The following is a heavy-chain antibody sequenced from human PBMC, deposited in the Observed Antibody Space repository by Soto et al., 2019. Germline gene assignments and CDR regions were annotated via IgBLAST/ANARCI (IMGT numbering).Heavy chain of an antibody. J-gene: IGHJ4*02. CDR3: ARGGIRYDILTGYYGLSRFDY. Sequence: SETLSLTCTVSGGSISSSSYYWGWIRQPPGKGLEWIGSIYYSGSTYYNPSLKSRVTISVDTSKNQFSLKLSSVTAADTAVYYCARGGIRYDILTGYYGLSRFDYWGQGTLVTVSS. CDR2: IYYSGST. CDR1: GGSISSSSYY. D-gene: IGHD3-9*01. V-gene: IGHV4-39*01.